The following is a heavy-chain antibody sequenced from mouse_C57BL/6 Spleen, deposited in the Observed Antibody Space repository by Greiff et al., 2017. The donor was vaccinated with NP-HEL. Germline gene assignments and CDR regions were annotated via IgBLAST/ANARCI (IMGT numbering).Heavy chain of an antibody. D-gene: IGHD2-4*01. CDR2: ISSGSSTI. CDR1: GFTFSDYG. J-gene: IGHJ3*01. CDR3: AKSFYDYDEAWFAY. V-gene: IGHV5-17*01. Sequence: EVQLQQSGGGLVKPGGSLKLSCAASGFTFSDYGMHWVRQAPEKGLEWVAYISSGSSTIYYADTVKGRFTISRDNAKNTLFLQMTSLRSEDTAMYYCAKSFYDYDEAWFAYWGQGTLVTVSA.